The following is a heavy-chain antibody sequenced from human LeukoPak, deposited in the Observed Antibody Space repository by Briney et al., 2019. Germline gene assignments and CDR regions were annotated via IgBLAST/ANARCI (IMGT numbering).Heavy chain of an antibody. Sequence: GGSLRLSCAASGFTFSSYAMSWVRQAPGKGLEWVSAISGSGGSTYYADSVKGRFTISRDNSKNTLYLQMNSLRAEDTAVYYCAKHLGSYYDSSGPWFDYWGQGTLVTVSS. D-gene: IGHD3-22*01. CDR1: GFTFSSYA. V-gene: IGHV3-23*01. CDR2: ISGSGGST. J-gene: IGHJ4*02. CDR3: AKHLGSYYDSSGPWFDY.